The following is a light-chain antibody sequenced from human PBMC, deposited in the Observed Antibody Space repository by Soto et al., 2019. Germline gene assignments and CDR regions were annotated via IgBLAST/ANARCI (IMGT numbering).Light chain of an antibody. CDR2: DDS. CDR3: QVWDTNTTPRV. CDR1: NIESKS. V-gene: IGLV3-21*02. Sequence: SYELTQPPSVSLAPGQTARITCGGNNIESKSVHWYQQKPGQAPVLVVYDDSDRPSGIPERFSGSSSGNTATLTISRVEAGDEADYFCQVWDTNTTPRVFCGGTKLTVL. J-gene: IGLJ2*01.